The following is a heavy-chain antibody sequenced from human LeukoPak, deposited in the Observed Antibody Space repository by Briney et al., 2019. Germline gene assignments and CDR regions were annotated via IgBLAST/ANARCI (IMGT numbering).Heavy chain of an antibody. CDR2: IYSSGSA. CDR3: ARHRDYYDT. D-gene: IGHD3-22*01. CDR1: GASINNNF. Sequence: SETLSLTCTVSGASINNNFWTWIRQPPGKGLEWIGYIYSSGSANYNPSLKSRVIISGDTSKSQISLNLTSVTAADTAVYFCARHRDYYDTWGHGTLVTVSS. J-gene: IGHJ4*01. V-gene: IGHV4-59*08.